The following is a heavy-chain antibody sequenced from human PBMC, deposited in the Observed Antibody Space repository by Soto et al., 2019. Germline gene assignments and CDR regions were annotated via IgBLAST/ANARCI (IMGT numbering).Heavy chain of an antibody. CDR3: AKDRHYYDSSGYYYED. V-gene: IGHV3-23*01. J-gene: IGHJ4*02. CDR2: ITGSGGYT. Sequence: GGSLRLSCAGSGFTFSSYAMSWVRQAPGKGLEWVSAITGSGGYTYYADSVKGRFTISRDKTKNTVYLQMNSLRAEDTAIYYCAKDRHYYDSSGYYYEDWGQGTLVTVSS. D-gene: IGHD3-22*01. CDR1: GFTFSSYA.